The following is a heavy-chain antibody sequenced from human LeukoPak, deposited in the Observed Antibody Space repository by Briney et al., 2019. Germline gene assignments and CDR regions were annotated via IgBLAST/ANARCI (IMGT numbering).Heavy chain of an antibody. CDR2: IYYSEST. CDR3: ARESDIVVVPADKGWFDP. V-gene: IGHV4-39*01. J-gene: IGHJ5*02. D-gene: IGHD2-2*01. CDR1: GGSICSSSYY. Sequence: SETLSLTCTVSGGSICSSSYYWGWIRQPPGKGLEWIGSIYYSESTYYNPSLKSRVTISLDTSKNQFSLKLSSVTAADTAVYYCARESDIVVVPADKGWFDPWGQGTLVTVSS.